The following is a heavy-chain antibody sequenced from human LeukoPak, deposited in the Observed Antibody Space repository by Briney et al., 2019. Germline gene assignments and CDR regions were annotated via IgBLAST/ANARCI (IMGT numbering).Heavy chain of an antibody. CDR3: ARSYRSGSYWFDP. D-gene: IGHD1-26*01. CDR1: GYTFTGYY. Sequence: ASVKVSCKASGYTFTGYYMHWVRQAPGQGLEWMGWINPNSGGTNYAQKFQGRVTMTRDTPISTAYMELSRLRSDDTAVYYCARSYRSGSYWFDPWGQGTLVTVSS. V-gene: IGHV1-2*02. CDR2: INPNSGGT. J-gene: IGHJ5*02.